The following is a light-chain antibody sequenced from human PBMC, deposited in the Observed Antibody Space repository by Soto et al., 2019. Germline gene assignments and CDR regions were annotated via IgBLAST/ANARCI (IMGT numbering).Light chain of an antibody. V-gene: IGKV3-20*01. Sequence: EIVLTQSPGTLSLSPGERATLSCRASQSVSSSYLNWYQQKPGQAPRLLIYGASRRATGIPDRFSGSGSGPDFTLTISRLEPEDFAVYYWQQYGSTPLTFGGGTKVEIK. CDR1: QSVSSSY. J-gene: IGKJ4*01. CDR2: GAS. CDR3: QQYGSTPLT.